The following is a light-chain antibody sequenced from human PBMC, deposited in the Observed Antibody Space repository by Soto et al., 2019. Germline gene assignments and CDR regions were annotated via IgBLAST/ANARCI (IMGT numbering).Light chain of an antibody. CDR3: QQSYNTPLT. J-gene: IGKJ3*01. V-gene: IGKV1-39*01. Sequence: DIQMTQSPSYLSASLGYRVTITCRASQSISSYLNWYQQKPGKAPKFLIYAASSLKSGVPSRFSGSGSGTDFTLTISSLQPEDFATYYCQQSYNTPLTFGPGTKVDIK. CDR2: AAS. CDR1: QSISSY.